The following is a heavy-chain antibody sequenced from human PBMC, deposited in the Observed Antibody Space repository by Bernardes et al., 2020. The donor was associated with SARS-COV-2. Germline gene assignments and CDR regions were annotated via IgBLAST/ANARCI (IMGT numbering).Heavy chain of an antibody. D-gene: IGHD2-21*02. CDR3: AGSSCGIDCYIGGLRSWDYGMDV. CDR1: GGSIRSSNYY. Sequence: SETLSLTCTVSGGSIRSSNYYWGWIRQPPGKGLEWIGSIYSSGHSYYNPSLQSRVRESVDTSKNQFSLRLSFVTAADTAVYYCAGSSCGIDCYIGGLRSWDYGMDVWGQGTTVTVSS. J-gene: IGHJ6*02. V-gene: IGHV4-39*01. CDR2: IYSSGHS.